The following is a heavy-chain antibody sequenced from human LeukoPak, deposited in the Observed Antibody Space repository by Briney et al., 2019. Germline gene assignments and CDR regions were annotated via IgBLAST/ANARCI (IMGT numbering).Heavy chain of an antibody. CDR2: IKQDGSEK. D-gene: IGHD3-22*01. Sequence: PGGSLRLSCAASGFTFSSYWMSWVRQAPGKGLEWVANIKQDGSEKYYVDSVKGRFTISRDNAKNSLYLQMNSLRAEDTAVYYCAKEKTQARNNSIGYNLDSWGKGTWVTVSS. CDR3: AKEKTQARNNSIGYNLDS. V-gene: IGHV3-7*01. CDR1: GFTFSSYW. J-gene: IGHJ4*02.